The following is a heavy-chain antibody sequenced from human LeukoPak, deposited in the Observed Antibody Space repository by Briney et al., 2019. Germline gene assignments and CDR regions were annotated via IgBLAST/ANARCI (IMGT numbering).Heavy chain of an antibody. CDR1: GGTFSSYA. CDR3: ARDGIADMSSESDYYYYYGMDV. Sequence: ASVKVSCKASGGTFSSYAIGWVRQAPGQGLEWMGRIIPILGIANYAQKFQGRVTITADKSTSTAYMELSSLRSEDTAVYYCARDGIADMSSESDYYYYYGMDVWGQGTTVTVSS. D-gene: IGHD6-13*01. CDR2: IIPILGIA. V-gene: IGHV1-69*04. J-gene: IGHJ6*02.